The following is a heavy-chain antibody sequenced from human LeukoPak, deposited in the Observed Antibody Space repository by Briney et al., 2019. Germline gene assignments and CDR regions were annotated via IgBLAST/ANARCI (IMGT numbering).Heavy chain of an antibody. CDR1: GYTFTAYG. CDR3: SRDDGPFGGVRFDH. V-gene: IGHV1-18*01. J-gene: IGHJ4*02. Sequence: ASVKVSCKASGYTFTAYGISWVRQAPGQGLEWMGWIGANNGNTNYAQRVQSRVTMTRDTSTSTAYMELRSLRYDDTAVYYCSRDDGPFGGVRFDHWGQGTLVTVSS. CDR2: IGANNGNT. D-gene: IGHD3-16*01.